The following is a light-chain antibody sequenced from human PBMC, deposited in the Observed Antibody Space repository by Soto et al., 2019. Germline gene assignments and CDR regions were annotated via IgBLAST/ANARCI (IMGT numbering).Light chain of an antibody. J-gene: IGKJ2*01. CDR3: QHYGSSSLYT. CDR2: GAS. V-gene: IGKV3-20*01. Sequence: EIVLTQSPGTLSLSPGERATLSCRASKSVSISYLAWYQQKPGQAPRLLIYGASSRATGIPDRFSGSGSGTVFTLTLSRLEPEDFAVYYCQHYGSSSLYTFGQGTKLEIK. CDR1: KSVSISY.